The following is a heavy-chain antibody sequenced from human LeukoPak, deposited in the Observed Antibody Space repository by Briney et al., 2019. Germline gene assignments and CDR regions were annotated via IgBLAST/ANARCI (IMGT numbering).Heavy chain of an antibody. V-gene: IGHV3-23*01. D-gene: IGHD3-16*02. CDR2: ISGSGGST. CDR3: ANYMITFGGVIVGRRLFDY. Sequence: GGSLRLSCAASGFTFSSYAMSWVRQAPGKGLEWVSAISGSGGSTYYADSVKGRFTISRDNSKNTLYLQMNCLRAEDTAVYYCANYMITFGGVIVGRRLFDYWGQGTLVTVSS. J-gene: IGHJ4*02. CDR1: GFTFSSYA.